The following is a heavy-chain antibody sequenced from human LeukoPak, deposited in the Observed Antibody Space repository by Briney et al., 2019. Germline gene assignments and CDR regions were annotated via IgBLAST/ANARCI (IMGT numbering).Heavy chain of an antibody. CDR3: ARDSVAVAGYFDY. Sequence: ASVKVSCKASGYTFTSYAMHWVHQAPGQRLEWMGWINAGNGNAKYSQKFQGRVTITRDTSASTAYMELSSLRSEDTAVYYCARDSVAVAGYFDYWGQGTLVTVSS. J-gene: IGHJ4*02. V-gene: IGHV1-3*01. D-gene: IGHD6-19*01. CDR2: INAGNGNA. CDR1: GYTFTSYA.